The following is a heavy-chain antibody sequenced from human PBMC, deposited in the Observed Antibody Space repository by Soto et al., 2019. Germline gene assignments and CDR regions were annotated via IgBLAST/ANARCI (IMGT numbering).Heavy chain of an antibody. CDR3: ARALGYCSGGSCYSDYYYGMDV. J-gene: IGHJ6*02. Sequence: ASVKVSCKASGYTFTGYYMHWVRQAPGQGLEWMGWINPNSGGTNYAQKFQGWVTMTGDTSISTAYMELSRLRSDDTAVYYCARALGYCSGGSCYSDYYYGMDVWGQGTTVTVSS. D-gene: IGHD2-15*01. CDR2: INPNSGGT. CDR1: GYTFTGYY. V-gene: IGHV1-2*04.